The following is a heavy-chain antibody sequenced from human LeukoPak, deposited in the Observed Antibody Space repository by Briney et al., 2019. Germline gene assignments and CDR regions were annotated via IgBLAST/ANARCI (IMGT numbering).Heavy chain of an antibody. V-gene: IGHV4-59*01. CDR1: GGSISSYY. D-gene: IGHD5-24*01. CDR3: ARAAEDGYNGVDVTDAYGMGV. Sequence: SETLSLTCTVSGGSISSYYWSWIRQPPGKGLEWIGYIYYSGSTNYNPSLKSRVTISVDTSKNQFSLKLSSVTAADTAVYYCARAAEDGYNGVDVTDAYGMGVWGQGTTVTVSS. CDR2: IYYSGST. J-gene: IGHJ6*02.